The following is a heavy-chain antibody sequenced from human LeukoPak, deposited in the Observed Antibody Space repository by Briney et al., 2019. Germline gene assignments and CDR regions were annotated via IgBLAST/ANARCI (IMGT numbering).Heavy chain of an antibody. CDR1: GGSFSGYY. D-gene: IGHD1-26*01. Sequence: SETLSLTCAVYGGSFSGYYRSWIRQPPGKGLEWIGEINQSGSTNYNPSLQSRVTISVDTSKNQFSLKLSSVTAADTAVYYCAGGTWEIRFAPWGQATQVTVSS. CDR3: AGGTWEIRFAP. CDR2: INQSGST. J-gene: IGHJ5*02. V-gene: IGHV4-34*01.